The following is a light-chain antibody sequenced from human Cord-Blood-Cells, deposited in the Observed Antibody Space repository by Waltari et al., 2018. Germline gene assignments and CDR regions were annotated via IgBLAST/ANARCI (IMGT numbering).Light chain of an antibody. J-gene: IGKJ4*01. CDR1: QSVSIY. V-gene: IGKV3-11*01. CDR2: DAS. Sequence: DIVLTQSPATLSLSPGERATLSCRASQSVSIYLAWYQQKPGQAPRLLIHDASNRATGIPARFSGSVSGTDFTLTISSLEPEDFAVYYCQQRSNWPPLTFGGGTKVEIK. CDR3: QQRSNWPPLT.